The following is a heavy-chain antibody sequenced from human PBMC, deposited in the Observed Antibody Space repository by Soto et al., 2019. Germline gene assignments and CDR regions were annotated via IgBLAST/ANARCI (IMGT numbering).Heavy chain of an antibody. V-gene: IGHV3-7*05. CDR2: TKHDGSEK. J-gene: IGHJ3*02. CDR3: ARDPYDGIFGAFDI. D-gene: IGHD3-3*01. Sequence: EVQLVESGGTLVQPGGCLRLSCVASGFMFSSYWMAWVRQAPGKGLEWVANTKHDGSEKQYADSVEGRLTISRDNAKNSMYLHIDNLIADDTALYFCARDPYDGIFGAFDIWGQRTMVIVSS. CDR1: GFMFSSYW.